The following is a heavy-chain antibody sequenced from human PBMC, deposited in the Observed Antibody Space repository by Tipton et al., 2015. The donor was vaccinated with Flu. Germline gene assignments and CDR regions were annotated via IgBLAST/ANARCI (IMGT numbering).Heavy chain of an antibody. J-gene: IGHJ5*02. CDR3: ARGGYDFWSGYHGQENWFAP. V-gene: IGHV4-59*01. CDR1: GGSISSYY. CDR2: IYYSGST. Sequence: TLSLTCTVSGGSISSYYWSWIRQPPGKGLEWIGYIYYSGSTNYNPSLKSRVTISVDTSKNQFSLKLSSVTAADTAVYYCARGGYDFWSGYHGQENWFAPWGQGTLVTVSS. D-gene: IGHD3-3*01.